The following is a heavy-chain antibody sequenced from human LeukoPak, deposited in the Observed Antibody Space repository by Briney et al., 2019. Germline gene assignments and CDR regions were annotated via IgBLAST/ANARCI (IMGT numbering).Heavy chain of an antibody. V-gene: IGHV3-7*01. Sequence: PGGSLRLSCAASGFIFSRYWMSWVRQAPGKGLEWVANINQDGSEKYYVDSVRGRLTISRDNAKNSLHLQMNSLRVEDTAVYYCVRDAGSRDWFDPWGQGILVTVSS. D-gene: IGHD5-24*01. CDR1: GFIFSRYW. J-gene: IGHJ5*02. CDR3: VRDAGSRDWFDP. CDR2: INQDGSEK.